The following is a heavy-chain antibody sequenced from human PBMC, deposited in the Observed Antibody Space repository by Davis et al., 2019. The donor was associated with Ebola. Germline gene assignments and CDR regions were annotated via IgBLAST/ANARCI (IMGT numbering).Heavy chain of an antibody. V-gene: IGHV3-11*05. CDR3: ARDVSQFQLLKPLDY. CDR1: GFTFSDYY. D-gene: IGHD2-2*01. J-gene: IGHJ4*02. Sequence: GESLKISCAASGFTFSDYYLSWIRQAPGKGLEWVSSISSSSYYIYYAHSLKGRFTISRDNAKDSLYLQVNSLRAEDTAVYYCARDVSQFQLLKPLDYWGQGTLVTVSS. CDR2: ISSSSYYI.